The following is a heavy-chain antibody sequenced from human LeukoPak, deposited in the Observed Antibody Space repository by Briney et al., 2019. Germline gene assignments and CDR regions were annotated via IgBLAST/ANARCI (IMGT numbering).Heavy chain of an antibody. CDR2: IYYSGST. V-gene: IGHV4-59*12. D-gene: IGHD5-12*01. CDR3: ARDLGYGGFDWAP. Sequence: PSETLSLTCTVSGGSISSYYWSWIRQPPGKGLEWIGYIYYSGSTNYNPSLKSRVTISVDTSKNQFSLNLTSVTAADAAVYYCARDLGYGGFDWAPWGQGTLVTVSS. CDR1: GGSISSYY. J-gene: IGHJ5*02.